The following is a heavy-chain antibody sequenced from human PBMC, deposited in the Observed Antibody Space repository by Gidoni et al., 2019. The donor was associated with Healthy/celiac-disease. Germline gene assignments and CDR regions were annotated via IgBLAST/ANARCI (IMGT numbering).Heavy chain of an antibody. D-gene: IGHD2-2*02. J-gene: IGHJ5*02. Sequence: QLHLQESGPGLVKPSATLSLTCTVPGGSISSSSYYWGWIRQPPGKGLEWIGSIYYSGSTYYNPSLKSRVTISVDSSKNRFSLKLSSVTAADTAVYYCATYQLLYSRFDPWGQGTLVTVSS. V-gene: IGHV4-39*01. CDR3: ATYQLLYSRFDP. CDR1: GGSISSSSYY. CDR2: IYYSGST.